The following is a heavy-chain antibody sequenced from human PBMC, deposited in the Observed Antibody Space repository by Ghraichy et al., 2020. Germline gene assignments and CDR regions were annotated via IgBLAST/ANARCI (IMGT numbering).Heavy chain of an antibody. CDR2: ISYNGGSE. J-gene: IGHJ4*02. Sequence: GGSLRLSCAASGFTFTGYVMNWVRQAPGKGLEWVASISYNGGSEYYSDSVKGRFTISRDNSKTTLYLQMNSLRAEDTAVYYCARPTSGYFAHWGQGTLVTVSS. V-gene: IGHV3-30*04. D-gene: IGHD3-22*01. CDR3: ARPTSGYFAH. CDR1: GFTFTGYV.